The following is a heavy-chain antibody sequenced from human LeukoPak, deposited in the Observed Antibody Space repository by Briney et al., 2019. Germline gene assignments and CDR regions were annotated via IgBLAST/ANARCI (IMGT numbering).Heavy chain of an antibody. CDR2: IYYSGST. Sequence: SETLSLTCTVSGGSISSGDYYWSWIRQPPGKGLEWLGYIYYSGSTYYNPSLKSRVTISVDTSKNQFALKLSSVTAADTAVYYCARVTSDGVTGYGDIGYWGQGPWSPSPQ. D-gene: IGHD3-9*01. V-gene: IGHV4-30-4*01. J-gene: IGHJ4*02. CDR3: ARVTSDGVTGYGDIGY. CDR1: GGSISSGDYY.